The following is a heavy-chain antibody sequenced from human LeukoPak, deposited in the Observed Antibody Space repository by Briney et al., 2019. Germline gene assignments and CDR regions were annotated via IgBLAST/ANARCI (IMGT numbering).Heavy chain of an antibody. V-gene: IGHV1-2*04. Sequence: ASVKVSCKASGYTFTGYYMHWVRQAPGQGLEWMGWINPNSGGTNYAQKFQGWVTMTRDTSISTAYMELSSLRSEDTAVYYCARDTGYSGYDYDNWFDPWGQGTLVTVSS. CDR1: GYTFTGYY. CDR2: INPNSGGT. J-gene: IGHJ5*02. D-gene: IGHD5-12*01. CDR3: ARDTGYSGYDYDNWFDP.